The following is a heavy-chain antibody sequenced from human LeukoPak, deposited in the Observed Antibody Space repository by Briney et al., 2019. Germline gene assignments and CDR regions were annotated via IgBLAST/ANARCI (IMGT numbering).Heavy chain of an antibody. V-gene: IGHV3-69-1*01. Sequence: GGSLRLSCVASGFTLTDHPMNWVRQAPGKGLEWISYIGGDGIAFYADSVKGRFTASKDDARKSMYLQMNSLRVEDTAVYYCAKDRANWAIDDWGQGTQVTVSS. J-gene: IGHJ4*02. D-gene: IGHD3-16*01. CDR2: IGGDGIA. CDR1: GFTLTDHP. CDR3: AKDRANWAIDD.